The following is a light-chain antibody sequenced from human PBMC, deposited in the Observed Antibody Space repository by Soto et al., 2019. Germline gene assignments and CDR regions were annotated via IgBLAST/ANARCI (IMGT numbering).Light chain of an antibody. CDR3: LLCFSDTRV. CDR1: TGAVTSGHY. CDR2: DTS. J-gene: IGLJ3*02. V-gene: IGLV7-46*01. Sequence: QAVVTQEPSLTVSPGGTVTLTCGSSTGAVTSGHYPYWFQQKPGQAPRTLIYDTSNKHSWTPARFSGSLLGGKAALTLSGAQPEDEADYFCLLCFSDTRVFGGGTKVTFL.